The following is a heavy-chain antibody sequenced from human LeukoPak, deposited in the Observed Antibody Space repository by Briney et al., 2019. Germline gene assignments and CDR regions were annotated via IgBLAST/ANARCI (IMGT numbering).Heavy chain of an antibody. Sequence: GRSLRLSCAASGFTFSNYAMHWVRQAPGKGLEWVSIISFDGSNKYYADSVKGRFTISRDNSKNTLYLQMHSLRAEDTAVYYCAKDRVVYNWNYAYYFDDWGQGTLGTVSS. J-gene: IGHJ4*02. CDR1: GFTFSNYA. CDR2: ISFDGSNK. D-gene: IGHD1-7*01. V-gene: IGHV3-30*18. CDR3: AKDRVVYNWNYAYYFDD.